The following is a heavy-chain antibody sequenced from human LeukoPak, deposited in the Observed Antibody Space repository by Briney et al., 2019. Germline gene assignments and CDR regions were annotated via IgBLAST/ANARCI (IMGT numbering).Heavy chain of an antibody. CDR3: ARGAISSGWYFDY. D-gene: IGHD6-19*01. V-gene: IGHV4-59*01. J-gene: IGHJ4*02. Sequence: PSEALSVTCMVSGGSISSYYWSWIRQPPGKGLGWIGYIYYSGSTNYNPSLKSRVTISVDTSKNQLSLKLSSVTAADTAVYYCARGAISSGWYFDYWGQGTLVTVSS. CDR2: IYYSGST. CDR1: GGSISSYY.